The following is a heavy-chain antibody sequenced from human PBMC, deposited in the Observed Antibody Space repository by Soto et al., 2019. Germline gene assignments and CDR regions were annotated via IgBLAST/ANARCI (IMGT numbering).Heavy chain of an antibody. CDR1: GFSFSHAW. D-gene: IGHD6-6*01. J-gene: IGHJ6*02. CDR2: IKSQTDDGTT. V-gene: IGHV3-15*02. Sequence: EVHLVESGGALVKPGGSLRLSCAASGFSFSHAWLTWVRQAPGKGLEWVGRIKSQTDDGTTAYAASVTGRFSISRDDSKKMMYLQMNGLKSEDTGVYYCTADAFAGRPRGKQYYAMDVWGQGTAVTVSS. CDR3: TADAFAGRPRGKQYYAMDV.